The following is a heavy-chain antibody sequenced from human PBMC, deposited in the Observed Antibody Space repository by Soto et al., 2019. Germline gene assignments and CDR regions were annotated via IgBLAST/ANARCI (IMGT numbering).Heavy chain of an antibody. CDR2: ISGSGSPT. J-gene: IGHJ6*02. CDR3: AKEEGYSYGYGKATLYYYYYGMDV. V-gene: IGHV3-23*01. CDR1: GFTFSSYA. Sequence: GGSLRLSCAASGFTFSSYAMTWVRQAPGRGLEWVSAISGSGSPTYYADSVKGRFTISRDNSKNTLYLQMNSLRAEDTAVYYCAKEEGYSYGYGKATLYYYYYGMDVWGQGTTVTVSS. D-gene: IGHD5-18*01.